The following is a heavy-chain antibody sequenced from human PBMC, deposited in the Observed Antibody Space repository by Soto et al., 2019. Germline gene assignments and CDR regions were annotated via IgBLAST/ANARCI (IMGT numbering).Heavy chain of an antibody. CDR1: GGTFSSYA. J-gene: IGHJ3*02. CDR3: ASRQYYYYSSGYIPGAFDI. Sequence: ASVKVSCKASGGTFSSYAISWVRQAPGQGLEWMGGIIPIFRTANYEQKFQGRVTITADESTSTAYMELCSLSSEDTAVYYCASRQYYYYSSGYIPGAFDIWGQGRMVTVS. CDR2: IIPIFRTA. V-gene: IGHV1-69*13. D-gene: IGHD3-22*01.